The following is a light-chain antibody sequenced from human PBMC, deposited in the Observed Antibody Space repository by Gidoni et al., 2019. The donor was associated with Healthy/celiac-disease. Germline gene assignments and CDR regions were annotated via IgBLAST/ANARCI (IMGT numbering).Light chain of an antibody. V-gene: IGKV1-8*01. J-gene: IGKJ5*01. CDR1: QGISSY. CDR3: QQYYSYST. Sequence: AIRMTQSPSSFSASTGDRVTITCRASQGISSYLAWYQQKPGKGPKLLIYAAATLQSGVPSRFSGSGSGTDFTLTISCLQSEDFATYYCQQYYSYSTFGQGTRLEIK. CDR2: AAA.